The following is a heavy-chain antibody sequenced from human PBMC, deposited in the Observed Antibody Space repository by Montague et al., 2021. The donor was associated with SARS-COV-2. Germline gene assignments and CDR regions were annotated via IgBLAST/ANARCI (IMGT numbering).Heavy chain of an antibody. D-gene: IGHD1-26*01. CDR1: GDSVSHDF. Sequence: SETLSLTCTVSGDSVSHDFWTWIRQPPGKGLEWIGYVYYSRSSYNPSLRGRVSIAVDTSKNQFSLRLSTVTAADTAIYYCVRDPAPSGSGTFYDYWGQGTLVAVSS. V-gene: IGHV4-59*02. CDR3: VRDPAPSGSGTFYDY. CDR2: VYYSRS. J-gene: IGHJ4*02.